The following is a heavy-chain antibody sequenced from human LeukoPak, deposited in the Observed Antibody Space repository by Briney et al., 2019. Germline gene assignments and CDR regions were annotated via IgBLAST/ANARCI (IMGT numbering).Heavy chain of an antibody. V-gene: IGHV1-24*01. CDR2: FDPEDGET. CDR3: ATAGSAMVY. D-gene: IGHD5-18*01. J-gene: IGHJ4*02. CDR1: GGTFSSYA. Sequence: ASVKVSCKASGGTFSSYAISWVRQAPGKGLEWMGGFDPEDGETIYAQKFQGRVTMTEDTSTDTAYMELSSLRSEDTAVYYCATAGSAMVYWGQGTLVTVSS.